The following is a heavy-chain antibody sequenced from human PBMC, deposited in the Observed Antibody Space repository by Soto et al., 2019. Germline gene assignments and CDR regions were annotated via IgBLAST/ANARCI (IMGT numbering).Heavy chain of an antibody. V-gene: IGHV5-10-1*01. Sequence: GESLKISCKGSGYSFTSYWISWVRQMPGKGLEWMGRIDPSDSYTNYSPSFQGHVTISADKSISTAYLQWSSLKASDTALYYCAREASAVVSLDYWGQGTLVTVSS. CDR2: IDPSDSYT. CDR1: GYSFTSYW. J-gene: IGHJ4*02. CDR3: AREASAVVSLDY. D-gene: IGHD2-15*01.